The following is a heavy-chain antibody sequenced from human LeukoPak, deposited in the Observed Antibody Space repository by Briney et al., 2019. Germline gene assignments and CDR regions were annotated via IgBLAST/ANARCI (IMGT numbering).Heavy chain of an antibody. D-gene: IGHD6-19*01. CDR1: GGSFSGYY. J-gene: IGHJ4*02. CDR2: INHSGST. Sequence: SETLSLTCAVYGGSFSGYYWSWIRQPPGKGLEWIGEINHSGSTNYNPSLKSRVTISVDTSKNQFSLKLSSVTAADTAVYYCARGRLRWSEYSSGWFPFDYWGQGTLVTVSS. CDR3: ARGRLRWSEYSSGWFPFDY. V-gene: IGHV4-34*01.